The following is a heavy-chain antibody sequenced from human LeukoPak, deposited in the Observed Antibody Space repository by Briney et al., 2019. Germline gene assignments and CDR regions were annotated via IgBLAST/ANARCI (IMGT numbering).Heavy chain of an antibody. CDR2: ISSSGSTI. CDR3: ARIGGWADY. D-gene: IGHD1-26*01. CDR1: GLTFSSYE. Sequence: GKSLRLSCAASGLTFSSYEMNWVRQAPGKGLEWVSYISSSGSTIYYADSVKGRFTISRDNAKNSLYLQMNSLRAEDTAVYYCARIGGWADYWGQGTLVTVSS. V-gene: IGHV3-48*03. J-gene: IGHJ4*02.